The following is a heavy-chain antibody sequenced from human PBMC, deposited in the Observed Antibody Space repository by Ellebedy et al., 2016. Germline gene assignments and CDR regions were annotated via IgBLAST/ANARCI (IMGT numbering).Heavy chain of an antibody. Sequence: GGSLRLSXAASGFTFSSEAMNWVRQAPGKGLEWISVIYSHSGTTFYADSVKGRFTISRDNSKNTLYLQMNSLRAEDTAVYYCAKDQCSSTSCTSDYWGQGTLVTVSS. V-gene: IGHV3-23*01. D-gene: IGHD2-2*01. CDR1: GFTFSSEA. CDR2: IYSHSGTT. CDR3: AKDQCSSTSCTSDY. J-gene: IGHJ4*02.